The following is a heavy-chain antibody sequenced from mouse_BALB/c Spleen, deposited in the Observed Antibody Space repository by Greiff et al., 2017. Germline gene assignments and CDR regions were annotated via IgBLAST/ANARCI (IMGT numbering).Heavy chain of an antibody. V-gene: IGHV3-2*02. J-gene: IGHJ1*01. Sequence: DVKLQESGPGLVKPSQSLSLTCTVTGYSITSDYAWNWIRQFPGNKLEWMGYISYSGSTSYNPSLKSRISITRDTSKNQFFLQLNSVTTEDTAKYYCARGLRYWYFDVWGAGTTVTVSS. CDR2: ISYSGST. CDR3: ARGLRYWYFDV. CDR1: GYSITSDYA. D-gene: IGHD3-1*01.